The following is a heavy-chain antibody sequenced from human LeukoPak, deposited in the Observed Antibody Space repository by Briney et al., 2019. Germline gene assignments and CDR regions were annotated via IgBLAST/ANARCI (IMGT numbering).Heavy chain of an antibody. CDR2: ITGSGDTT. D-gene: IGHD2-2*01. V-gene: IGHV3-23*01. CDR3: AKRGGAYCSSTSCFIDY. J-gene: IGHJ4*02. CDR1: GFTFSDYA. Sequence: GGSLRLSCAASGFTFSDYAMSWVRQAPGKGLEWVSVITGSGDTTYYADSVKDRFTISRDNSKNTLYLHMNSVSVEDTAVYYCAKRGGAYCSSTSCFIDYWGQGTLVTVSS.